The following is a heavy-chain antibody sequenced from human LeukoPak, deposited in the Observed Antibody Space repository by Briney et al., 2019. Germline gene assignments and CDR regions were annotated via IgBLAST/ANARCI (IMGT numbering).Heavy chain of an antibody. V-gene: IGHV1-2*04. D-gene: IGHD2-2*01. CDR3: ARYMGCSSTSCYASFDY. CDR2: INPNSGGT. CDR1: GYTFTGHY. J-gene: IGHJ4*02. Sequence: ASVKVSCKASGYTFTGHYMHWVRQAPGQGLEWMGWINPNSGGTNYAQKFQGWVTMTRDTSISTAYMELSRLRSDDTAVYYCARYMGCSSTSCYASFDYWGQGTLVTVSS.